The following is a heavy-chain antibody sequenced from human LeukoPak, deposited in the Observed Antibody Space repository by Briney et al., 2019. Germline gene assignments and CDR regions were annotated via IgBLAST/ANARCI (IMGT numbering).Heavy chain of an antibody. CDR1: GGSISRGGYS. D-gene: IGHD3-22*01. CDR2: FYYSGST. Sequence: PSQTLSLTCAVSGGSISRGGYSWSWIRQPPGKGLEWIGYFYYSGSTYYNPSLKSRVTISVDTSKNQFSLKLSSVTAADTAVYYCVRNDDSRGLYAFDIWGQGTMVTVSS. J-gene: IGHJ3*02. V-gene: IGHV4-30-4*07. CDR3: VRNDDSRGLYAFDI.